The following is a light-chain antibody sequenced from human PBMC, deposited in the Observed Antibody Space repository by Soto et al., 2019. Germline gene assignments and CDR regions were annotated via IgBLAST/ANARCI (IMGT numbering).Light chain of an antibody. CDR1: TGAVTSGHY. V-gene: IGLV7-46*01. CDR3: LLSYSGARLVV. Sequence: AVVTPEPSLTVSPGGTVTLTCGSSTGAVTSGHYPYWFQQKPGQAPRTLIYDTSNKHSWTPARFSGSLLGGKAALTLSGAQPEDEAEYYCLLSYSGARLVVFGGGTKLTVL. CDR2: DTS. J-gene: IGLJ2*01.